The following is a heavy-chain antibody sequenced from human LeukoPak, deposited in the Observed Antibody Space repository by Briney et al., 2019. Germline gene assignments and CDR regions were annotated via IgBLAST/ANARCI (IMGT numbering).Heavy chain of an antibody. Sequence: GGSLRLSCAVSVFPFSSCAMSCVRGPPGKGLVWGLAISVRGGSTFYADSVRGRYTISRDNSKNTLYRQMNPLRAGDAPVYYCAKDHDYDFWAYFDYWGQGTLVTVSS. V-gene: IGHV3-23*01. D-gene: IGHD3-3*01. CDR2: ISVRGGST. CDR3: AKDHDYDFWAYFDY. CDR1: VFPFSSCA. J-gene: IGHJ4*02.